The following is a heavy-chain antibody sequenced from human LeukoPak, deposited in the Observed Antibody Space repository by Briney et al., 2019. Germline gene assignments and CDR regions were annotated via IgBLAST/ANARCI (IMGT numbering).Heavy chain of an antibody. CDR3: ARLLSHSPTHYFDS. V-gene: IGHV1-18*01. CDR2: ISAYSGHT. D-gene: IGHD2-15*01. CDR1: IHTHTRHD. J-gene: IGHJ4*02. Sequence: LCASVSVFRKSSIHTHTRHDTRGAPHAPGQGLEGRAWISAYSGHTNYAQKFQGRVTVTADTSTNTAYMELRSLRSDDTAVYYCARLLSHSPTHYFDSWGQGALVTVSS.